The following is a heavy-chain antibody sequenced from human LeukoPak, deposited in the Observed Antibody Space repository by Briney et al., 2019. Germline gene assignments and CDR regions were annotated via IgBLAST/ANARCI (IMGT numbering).Heavy chain of an antibody. CDR3: AKVRGCSNGVCYKGGMDV. D-gene: IGHD2-8*01. CDR2: IGGASNYI. CDR1: GFIFSNFP. J-gene: IGHJ6*02. Sequence: AGGSLRLSCAASGFIFSNFPMNWVRQAPGKGLEWVSTIGGASNYIQYADSVKGRFIISRDNSKNTLDLQMNSLRAEDTAVYYCAKVRGCSNGVCYKGGMDVWGQGTTVTVSS. V-gene: IGHV3-21*01.